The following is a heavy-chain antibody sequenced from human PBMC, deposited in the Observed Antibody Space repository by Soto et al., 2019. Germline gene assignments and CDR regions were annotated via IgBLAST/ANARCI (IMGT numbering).Heavy chain of an antibody. D-gene: IGHD6-13*01. CDR3: ARDPGVAGVRSDY. J-gene: IGHJ4*02. V-gene: IGHV1-18*01. CDR1: GYTFTSYG. CDR2: ISTYTGNT. Sequence: QVQLVQSGAEVKKPGASVKVSCKASGYTFTSYGVSWVRQAPGQGLEWMGWISTYTGNTNYAQKSQGRVTVTTDTSTSIAYMELRSLRSDDTDVYYCARDPGVAGVRSDYWGQGTLVTVSS.